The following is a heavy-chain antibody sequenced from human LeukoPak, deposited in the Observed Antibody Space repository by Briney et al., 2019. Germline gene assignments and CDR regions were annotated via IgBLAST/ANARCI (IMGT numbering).Heavy chain of an antibody. CDR2: IIPIFGTA. V-gene: IGHV1-69*13. Sequence: SVKVSCKASGYTFTSYDISWVRQAPGQGLEWMGGIIPIFGTANYAQKFQGRVTITADESTSTAYMELSSLRSEDTAVYYCARSARGRVRAAGDVWGKGTTVTVSS. CDR3: ARSARGRVRAAGDV. D-gene: IGHD3-3*01. J-gene: IGHJ6*04. CDR1: GYTFTSYD.